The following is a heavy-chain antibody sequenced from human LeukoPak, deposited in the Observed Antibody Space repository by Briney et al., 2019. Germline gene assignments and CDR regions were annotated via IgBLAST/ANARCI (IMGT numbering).Heavy chain of an antibody. CDR3: ARHTYGSGSFNWFDP. D-gene: IGHD3-10*01. Sequence: ASVKVSCKASGYTFTSYVINWVRQATGQGLEWMGWMNPNGGNTGYAQKFQGRVTMTRNTSISTAYMELSSLRSEDTAVYYCARHTYGSGSFNWFDPWGQGTLVTVSS. CDR1: GYTFTSYV. J-gene: IGHJ5*02. V-gene: IGHV1-8*01. CDR2: MNPNGGNT.